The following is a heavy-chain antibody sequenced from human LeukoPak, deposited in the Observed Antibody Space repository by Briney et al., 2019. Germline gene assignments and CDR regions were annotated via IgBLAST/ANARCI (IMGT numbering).Heavy chain of an antibody. D-gene: IGHD3-9*01. Sequence: GRSLRLSCAASGFTFSSYAMHWVRQAPGKGLEWVAVISYDGSNKYYADSVRGRFTISRDNSKNTLYLQMNSLRAEDTAVYYCAIPPGRLDWLWEYFQHWGQGTLVTVSS. CDR3: AIPPGRLDWLWEYFQH. CDR1: GFTFSSYA. CDR2: ISYDGSNK. J-gene: IGHJ1*01. V-gene: IGHV3-30*04.